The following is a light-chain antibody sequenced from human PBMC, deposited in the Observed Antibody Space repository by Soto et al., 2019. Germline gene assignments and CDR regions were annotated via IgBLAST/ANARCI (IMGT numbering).Light chain of an antibody. CDR2: GAS. V-gene: IGKV3-15*01. Sequence: EILMTQSPATLSVSPGERATLSCRASQSVDSNLAWYQQKPGQAPRLLIYGASTRATGISARFSGSGSGTEFTLTISSLQSEDFGVYYCQQYNTWWTLGQGTKVDIK. CDR3: QQYNTWWT. CDR1: QSVDSN. J-gene: IGKJ1*01.